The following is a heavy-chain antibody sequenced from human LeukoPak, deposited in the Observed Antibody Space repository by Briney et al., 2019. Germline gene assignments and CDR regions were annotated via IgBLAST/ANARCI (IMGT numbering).Heavy chain of an antibody. V-gene: IGHV1-69*13. CDR2: IIPIFGTA. Sequence: ASVKVSCKASGGTFSSYAISWARQAPGQGLEWMGGIIPIFGTANYAQKFQGRVTITADESTSTAYMELSSLRSEDTAVYYCARGSNELSGSYYYYYYGMDVWGQGTTVTVSS. D-gene: IGHD3-10*01. J-gene: IGHJ6*02. CDR3: ARGSNELSGSYYYYYYGMDV. CDR1: GGTFSSYA.